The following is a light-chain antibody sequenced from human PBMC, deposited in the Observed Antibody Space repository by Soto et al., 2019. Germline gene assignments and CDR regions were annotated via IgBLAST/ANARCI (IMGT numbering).Light chain of an antibody. CDR1: QSVGFY. CDR3: QQYNYWPPIT. J-gene: IGKJ5*01. V-gene: IGKV3-15*01. CDR2: GAS. Sequence: EFVLTQSPGTLSLSPGERATLSCRASQSVGFYLAWYQQKPGQAPRLLIYGASSRATGIPARFSGSGSGTEFTLTISSLQSEDFAVYYCQQYNYWPPITFGQGTRLEIK.